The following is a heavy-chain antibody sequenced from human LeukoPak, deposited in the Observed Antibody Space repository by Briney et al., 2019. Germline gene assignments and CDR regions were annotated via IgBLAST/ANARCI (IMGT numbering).Heavy chain of an antibody. V-gene: IGHV3-11*04. Sequence: GGSLRLSCAASGFTFSDYYMSWIRQAPGKGLEWVSYISSSGSTIYYADSVKGRFTISRDNAKNSLYLQMNSLRAEDTAVYYCASSEFGVSGSSSFYTFVYWGQGTLVTVSS. CDR1: GFTFSDYY. J-gene: IGHJ4*02. CDR2: ISSSGSTI. CDR3: ASSEFGVSGSSSFYTFVY. D-gene: IGHD6-13*01.